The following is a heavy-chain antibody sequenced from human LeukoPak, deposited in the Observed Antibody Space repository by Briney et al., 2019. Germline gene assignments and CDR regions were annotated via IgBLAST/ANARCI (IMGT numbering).Heavy chain of an antibody. J-gene: IGHJ3*02. CDR2: IYYSGST. D-gene: IGHD1-26*01. CDR1: GGSLSSYY. CDR3: ARQEAGSYPRVDAFDI. V-gene: IGHV4-59*08. Sequence: PSETLSLTCTVSGGSLSSYYWSWIRQPPGKGLEWIGYIYYSGSTNYNPSLKSRVTISVDTSKNQFSLKLSSVTAADTAVYYCARQEAGSYPRVDAFDIWGQGTMVTVSS.